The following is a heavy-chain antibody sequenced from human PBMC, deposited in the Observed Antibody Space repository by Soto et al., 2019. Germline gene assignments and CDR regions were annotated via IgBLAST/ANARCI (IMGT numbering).Heavy chain of an antibody. CDR1: GGTFSSYS. J-gene: IGHJ4*02. CDR2: IIPIFGTA. CDR3: ARDGGRHSGGIDY. V-gene: IGHV1-69*01. D-gene: IGHD1-26*01. Sequence: QVQLVQSGAEVKKPGSSVKVSCKASGGTFSSYSINWVRQAPGQGLEWMGEIIPIFGTANYAQKFQGRVTITEDESTSTAYMERSSLRSEDTAVYYCARDGGRHSGGIDYWGQGALVTVSS.